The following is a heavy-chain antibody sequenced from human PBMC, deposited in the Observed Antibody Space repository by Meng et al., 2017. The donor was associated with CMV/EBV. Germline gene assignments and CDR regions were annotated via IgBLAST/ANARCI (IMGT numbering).Heavy chain of an antibody. CDR1: GYTFTSYD. CDR2: MNPNSGNT. Sequence: ASVKVSCKASGYTFTSYDINWVRQATGQGLEWMGWMNPNSGNTGYAQKFQGRVTMTTDTSTSTAYMELRSLRSDDTAIYYCARDRAPIRSGWYGCWFDPWGQGTLVTVSS. D-gene: IGHD6-19*01. J-gene: IGHJ5*02. V-gene: IGHV1-8*02. CDR3: ARDRAPIRSGWYGCWFDP.